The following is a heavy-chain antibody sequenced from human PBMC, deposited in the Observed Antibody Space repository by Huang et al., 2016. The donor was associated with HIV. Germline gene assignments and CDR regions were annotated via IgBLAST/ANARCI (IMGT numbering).Heavy chain of an antibody. CDR2: INHSGST. J-gene: IGHJ3*01. Sequence: QVQLQQWGAGLLKPSETLSLTCAVSGGSFSGYYWSLIRQPPGKGLEWIGQINHSGSTDYNPSLKSRVTMSVDTSKNQFSLTLNSVSASDTAVYFCARPKLGAHDSFDVWGQGTMVTVSS. CDR1: GGSFSGYY. V-gene: IGHV4-34*01. CDR3: ARPKLGAHDSFDV. D-gene: IGHD1-26*01.